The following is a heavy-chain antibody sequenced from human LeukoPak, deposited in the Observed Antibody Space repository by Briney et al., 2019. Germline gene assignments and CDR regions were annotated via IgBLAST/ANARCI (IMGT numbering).Heavy chain of an antibody. D-gene: IGHD6-19*01. J-gene: IGHJ6*02. CDR1: GGSISSYY. CDR3: VRRLSSGWYGLDV. CDR2: IYYSGST. Sequence: SETLSLTCTVSGGSISSYYWSWIRQPPGKGLEWIGYIYYSGSTNYNPSLKSRVTISVDTSKNQFSLSLRSVTAADTAVYYCVRRLSSGWYGLDVWGQGTTVTVSS. V-gene: IGHV4-59*08.